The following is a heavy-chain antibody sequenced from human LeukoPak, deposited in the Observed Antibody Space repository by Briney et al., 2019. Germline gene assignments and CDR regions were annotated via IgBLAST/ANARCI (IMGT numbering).Heavy chain of an antibody. CDR1: GGSISSYY. J-gene: IGHJ4*02. V-gene: IGHV4-59*01. D-gene: IGHD4-11*01. CDR3: ARGSYSDLSFDS. Sequence: PSETLSLTGTVSGGSISSYYWSWIRLPPGKGLEWIGYVYYSGSTNYNPSLKSRVTLSVDTSKNQYSLKLSSVTAADTAVYYCARGSYSDLSFDSWGLGTLVTVSS. CDR2: VYYSGST.